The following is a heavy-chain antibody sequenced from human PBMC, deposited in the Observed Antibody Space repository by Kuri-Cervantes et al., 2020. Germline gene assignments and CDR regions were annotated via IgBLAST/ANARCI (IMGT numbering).Heavy chain of an antibody. CDR1: GFTFSSYW. V-gene: IGHV3-74*01. J-gene: IGHJ4*02. Sequence: GGSLRLSCAASGFTFSSYWMHWVRQAPGKGLEWVSGINWNGGSTGYADSVKGRFTISRDNSKNTLYLQMNSLRAEDTAVYYCARVRDPYYDSSGNMWGYFDYWGQGTLVTVSS. CDR3: ARVRDPYYDSSGNMWGYFDY. CDR2: INWNGGST. D-gene: IGHD3-22*01.